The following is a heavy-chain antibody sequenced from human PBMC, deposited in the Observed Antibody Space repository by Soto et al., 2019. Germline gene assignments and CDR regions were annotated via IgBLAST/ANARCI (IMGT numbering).Heavy chain of an antibody. CDR2: VFGSGGT. CDR1: HASSGNYF. V-gene: IGHV4-4*07. D-gene: IGHD6-25*01. J-gene: IGHJ4*02. CDR3: APEAAGTPGLFES. Sequence: SETLSLTCTVSHASSGNYFWNWIRQPAGRGLEWIGRVFGSGGTHYNPSLQSRVTISKDTSKNSFSLKLTSVTAADTAIYLCAPEAAGTPGLFESWGQGTLVTVSS.